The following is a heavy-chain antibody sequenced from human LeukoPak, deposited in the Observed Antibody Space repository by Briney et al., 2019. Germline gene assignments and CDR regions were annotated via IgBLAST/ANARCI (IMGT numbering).Heavy chain of an antibody. CDR3: AKDEYYDGSGYGAFAI. CDR1: GFSFSNAW. D-gene: IGHD3-22*01. CDR2: ISGSGGST. Sequence: PGGSLRLSCEASGFSFSNAWMSWVRQAPGKGLEWVSAISGSGGSTYYADSVKGRFTISRDNSKNTLYLQMNSLRAEDTAVYYCAKDEYYDGSGYGAFAIWGQGTMVTVSS. V-gene: IGHV3-23*01. J-gene: IGHJ3*02.